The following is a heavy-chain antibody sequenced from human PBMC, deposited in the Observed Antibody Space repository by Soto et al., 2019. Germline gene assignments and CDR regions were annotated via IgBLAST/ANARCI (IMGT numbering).Heavy chain of an antibody. CDR2: IYYSVST. CDR3: ARDRRSSWVYYCYGMDV. Sequence: SETLSLTCTVSGGSISSGGYYWSWIRQHPGKGLEWIGYIYYSVSTYYNPSLKNRVSISVDSSKNQFYVKLSSVPAADRAVFYCARDRRSSWVYYCYGMDVWGQGTQVTVSS. J-gene: IGHJ6*02. CDR1: GGSISSGGYY. V-gene: IGHV4-31*03. D-gene: IGHD6-13*01.